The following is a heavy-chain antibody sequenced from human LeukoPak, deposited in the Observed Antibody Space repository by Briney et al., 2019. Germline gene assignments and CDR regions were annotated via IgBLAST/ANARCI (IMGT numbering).Heavy chain of an antibody. Sequence: PPETLSLTCAVYGGSFSGYYWSWIRHPPGNGLEWIGEINHSGRNNNNPSPKSQVTLSVDKSKTQFSRNLSSVTAADTAVYYCARAGNMFRRTTLKIRFDPWGQGTLVTVSS. CDR3: ARAGNMFRRTTLKIRFDP. V-gene: IGHV4-34*01. D-gene: IGHD3-10*01. J-gene: IGHJ5*02. CDR1: GGSFSGYY. CDR2: INHSGRN.